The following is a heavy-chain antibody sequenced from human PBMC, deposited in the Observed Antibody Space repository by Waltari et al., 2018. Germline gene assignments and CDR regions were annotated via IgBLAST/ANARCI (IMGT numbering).Heavy chain of an antibody. CDR3: ARLAISGHFDY. CDR2: IFYSGTT. J-gene: IGHJ4*02. Sequence: QVQLQESGPGLAKPSETLSLSCSAVGASIKTSYWNWIRQPPGEGLQWVANIFYSGTTHYNPSLKNRVTISLDTSKNEVSLSLTSVTAADTAVYYCARLAISGHFDYWGQGVLVTVSS. V-gene: IGHV4-59*01. CDR1: GASIKTSY.